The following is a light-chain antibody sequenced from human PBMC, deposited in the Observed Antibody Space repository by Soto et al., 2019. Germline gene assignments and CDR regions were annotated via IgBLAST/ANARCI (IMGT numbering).Light chain of an antibody. Sequence: DIQMTQSPSTLSASVGDRVTITCRASQTINSWLAWYQQKPGKAPNLLISDASHLEGGVPSRFGGSGSGTEFTLTISSLQPDDFATYYCQQYNTYPWTFGQGTKVEIK. J-gene: IGKJ1*01. CDR3: QQYNTYPWT. CDR2: DAS. V-gene: IGKV1-5*01. CDR1: QTINSW.